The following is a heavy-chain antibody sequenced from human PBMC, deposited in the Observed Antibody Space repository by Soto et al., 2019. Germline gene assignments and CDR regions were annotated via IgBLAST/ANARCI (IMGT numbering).Heavy chain of an antibody. V-gene: IGHV4-31*03. CDR3: ARVIDYGGKIYFAY. CDR1: GGSISSGGYY. D-gene: IGHD4-17*01. J-gene: IGHJ4*02. Sequence: SETLSLTCTVSGGSISSGGYYWSWIRQHPRKGLEWIGYIYYSGSTHYNPSLKSRVTISVDTSKNQFSLKLSSVTAADTAVYYCARVIDYGGKIYFAYWGQGTLVTDSS. CDR2: IYYSGST.